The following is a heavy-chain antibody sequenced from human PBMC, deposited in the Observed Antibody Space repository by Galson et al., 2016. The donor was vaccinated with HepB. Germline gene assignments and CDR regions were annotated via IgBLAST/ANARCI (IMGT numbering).Heavy chain of an antibody. CDR2: IWYDGSNK. Sequence: SLRLFCAASGFTFSSYGMHWVRQAPGKGLDWVAVIWYDGSNKYYADSVKGRFTISRDNSKNTLYLQMNSLRAEDTAVYYCARERGIAAAATLDYWGQGTLVTVSS. D-gene: IGHD6-13*01. CDR3: ARERGIAAAATLDY. J-gene: IGHJ4*02. V-gene: IGHV3-33*01. CDR1: GFTFSSYG.